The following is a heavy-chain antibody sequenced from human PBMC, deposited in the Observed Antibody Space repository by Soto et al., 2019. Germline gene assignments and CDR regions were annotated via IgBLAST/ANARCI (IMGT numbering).Heavy chain of an antibody. Sequence: PSETLSLTCTVSGGSITSFFWNWIRQPPGKGLEWIGNLYSGTTKYNPSLKSRVTISADTSKNQFSLSLRSVTAADTAVYYCARIEAATTSWGLGTLVTVSS. J-gene: IGHJ5*02. V-gene: IGHV4-59*08. CDR3: ARIEAATTS. D-gene: IGHD6-13*01. CDR2: LYSGTT. CDR1: GGSITSFF.